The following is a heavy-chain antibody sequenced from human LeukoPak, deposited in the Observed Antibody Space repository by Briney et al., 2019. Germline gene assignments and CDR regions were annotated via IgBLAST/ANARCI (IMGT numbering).Heavy chain of an antibody. D-gene: IGHD4-11*01. V-gene: IGHV3-23*01. CDR1: GFTFSSYA. CDR2: IGAGGTFT. CDR3: EKELDYTTYGYYFDC. J-gene: IGHJ4*02. Sequence: GGSLRLSCTASGFTFSSYAMNWVRQAPGKGLEWVSGIGAGGTFTYYADSVKGRFTISRDNSRNTLYLQMNSLRADDAAVYYCEKELDYTTYGYYFDCWGQGTLVTVA.